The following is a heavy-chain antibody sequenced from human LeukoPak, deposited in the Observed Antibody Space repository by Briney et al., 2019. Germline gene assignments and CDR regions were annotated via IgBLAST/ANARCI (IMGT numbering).Heavy chain of an antibody. J-gene: IGHJ4*02. V-gene: IGHV3-30-3*01. CDR3: ARARRYCSSTSCYIDY. Sequence: GGSLRLSCAASGFTFSSYAMHWVRQAPGKGLEWVAVISYDGSNKYYADSVKGRFTISRDNSKNTLYLQMNSLRAEDTAVYYCARARRYCSSTSCYIDYWGQGTLVTVSS. CDR1: GFTFSSYA. D-gene: IGHD2-2*02. CDR2: ISYDGSNK.